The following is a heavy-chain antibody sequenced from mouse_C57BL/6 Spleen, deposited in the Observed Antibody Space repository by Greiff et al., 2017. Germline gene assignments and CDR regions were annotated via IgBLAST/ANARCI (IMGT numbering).Heavy chain of an antibody. V-gene: IGHV1-50*01. CDR2: IDPSDSYT. J-gene: IGHJ4*01. Sequence: VQLQQPGAELVKPGASVKLSCKASGYTFTSYWMQWVKQRPGQGLEWIGEIDPSDSYTNYNQKFKGKATLTVDTSSSTAYMQLSSLTSEDSAVYYCARRGYYGRRYAMDYWGQGTSVTVSS. D-gene: IGHD1-1*01. CDR3: ARRGYYGRRYAMDY. CDR1: GYTFTSYW.